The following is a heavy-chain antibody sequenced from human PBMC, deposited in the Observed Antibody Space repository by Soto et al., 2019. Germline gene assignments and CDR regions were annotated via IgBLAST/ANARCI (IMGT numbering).Heavy chain of an antibody. Sequence: QVLLVQSGAEVTKPGASVKVSCKASGYTFTSNNIHWVRRAPGQGLEWMGRINPNSGGTIYAQKFQGRVSMTRDTSTNTVYMELSSLRSDDTAVYYCARDIAADGRGRWFGPWGQGSEVTVSS. D-gene: IGHD6-13*01. J-gene: IGHJ5*02. V-gene: IGHV1-46*01. CDR3: ARDIAADGRGRWFGP. CDR2: INPNSGGT. CDR1: GYTFTSNN.